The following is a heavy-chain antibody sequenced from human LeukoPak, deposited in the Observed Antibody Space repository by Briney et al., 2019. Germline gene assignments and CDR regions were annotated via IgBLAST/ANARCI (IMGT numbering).Heavy chain of an antibody. V-gene: IGHV3-11*06. CDR3: ARIVPRYCSSTSCYTYYYYGMDV. J-gene: IGHJ6*02. Sequence: GGSLRLSCAASGFTFSDYYMSWIRQAPGKGLEWVSYISSSSSYSNYADSVKGRFTISRDNAKNSLYLQMNSLRAEDTAVHYCARIVPRYCSSTSCYTYYYYGMDVWGQGTTVTVSS. CDR2: ISSSSSYS. CDR1: GFTFSDYY. D-gene: IGHD2-2*01.